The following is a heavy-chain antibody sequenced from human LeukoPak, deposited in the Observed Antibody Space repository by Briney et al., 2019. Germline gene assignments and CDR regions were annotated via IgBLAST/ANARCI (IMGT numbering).Heavy chain of an antibody. CDR1: GGSISSYY. CDR2: IYTSGST. Sequence: PSETLSLTCTVSGGSISSYYWSWIRQPAGKGLEWIGRIYTSGSTNYNPSLKSRVTISVDKSKNQFSLKLSSMTAADTAVYYCARDPSYRWDYFDYWGQGTLVTVSS. CDR3: ARDPSYRWDYFDY. V-gene: IGHV4-4*07. J-gene: IGHJ4*02. D-gene: IGHD3-16*02.